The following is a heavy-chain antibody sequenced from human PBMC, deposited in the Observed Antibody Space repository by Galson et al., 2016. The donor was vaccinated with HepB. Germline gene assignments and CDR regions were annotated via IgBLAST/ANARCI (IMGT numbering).Heavy chain of an antibody. Sequence: SWIRPHPGKGLEWIGYIYYSGSTYYNPSLKSRVTISVDTSKNQFSLKLSSVTAADTAVYYWASRLGEFGGWFDPWGQGTLVTVSS. CDR2: IYYSGST. V-gene: IGHV4-31*02. CDR3: ASRLGEFGGWFDP. J-gene: IGHJ5*02. D-gene: IGHD3-10*01.